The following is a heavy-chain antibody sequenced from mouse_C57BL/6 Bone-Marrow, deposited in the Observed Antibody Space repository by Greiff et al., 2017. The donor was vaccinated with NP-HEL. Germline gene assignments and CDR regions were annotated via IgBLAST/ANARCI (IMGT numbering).Heavy chain of an antibody. Sequence: EVMLVESGGGLVQSGRSLRLSCATSGFTFSDFYMEWVRQAPGKGLEWIAASRNKANDYTTEYSASVKGRFIVSRDTSQSILYLQMNALRAEDTAIYYCARDGDGDGRYFDVWGTGTTVTVSS. CDR2: SRNKANDYTT. D-gene: IGHD3-3*01. CDR1: GFTFSDFY. CDR3: ARDGDGDGRYFDV. V-gene: IGHV7-1*01. J-gene: IGHJ1*03.